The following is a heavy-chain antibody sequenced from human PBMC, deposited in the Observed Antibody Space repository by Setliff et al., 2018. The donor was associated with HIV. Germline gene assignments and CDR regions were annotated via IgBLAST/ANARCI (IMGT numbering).Heavy chain of an antibody. V-gene: IGHV4-34*01. CDR3: ARLAGXGYRLVFFDY. CDR2: INYAGTA. J-gene: IGHJ4*02. CDR1: AWSLSGYF. Sequence: SETLSLTCGVDAWSLSGYFWVWLRQSPGRGLEWIGEINYAGTANYSPSRKSRVSMSIDTSKNQFSLTLSSVTAAHTAVYFCARLAGXGYRLVFFDYWGQGSLVTVSS. D-gene: IGHD6-19*01.